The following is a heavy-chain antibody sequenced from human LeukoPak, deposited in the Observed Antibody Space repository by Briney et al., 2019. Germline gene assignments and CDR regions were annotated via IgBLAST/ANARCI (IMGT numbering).Heavy chain of an antibody. CDR2: ISWNSGSI. D-gene: IGHD1-1*01. Sequence: PGGSLRLSCAASGFTFDDYAMHWVRQAPGKGLEWVSGISWNSGSIGYADSVKGRFTISRDNAKNSLYLQMNGLRAEDTALYYCAKSGGTTGTTGAVFFDYWGQGTLVTVSS. CDR1: GFTFDDYA. CDR3: AKSGGTTGTTGAVFFDY. V-gene: IGHV3-9*01. J-gene: IGHJ4*02.